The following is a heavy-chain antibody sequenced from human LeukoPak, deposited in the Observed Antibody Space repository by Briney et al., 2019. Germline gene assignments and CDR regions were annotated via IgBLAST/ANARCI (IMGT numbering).Heavy chain of an antibody. CDR3: AKDIQLST. D-gene: IGHD5-24*01. Sequence: GGSLRLSCAVSGFTFRDAAMTWVRQAPGKGLEWVSLISSSGNNAYYADSVKGRFTISRDNSKNTLSLQMNSLRVEDTAIEYCAKDIQLSTWGLGTMVTVSS. CDR2: ISSSGNNA. V-gene: IGHV3-23*01. CDR1: GFTFRDAA. J-gene: IGHJ3*01.